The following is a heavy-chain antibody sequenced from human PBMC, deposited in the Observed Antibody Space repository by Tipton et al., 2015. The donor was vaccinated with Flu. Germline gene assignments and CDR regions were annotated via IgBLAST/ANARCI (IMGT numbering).Heavy chain of an antibody. V-gene: IGHV4-4*08. J-gene: IGHJ5*02. CDR2: ISTSGST. D-gene: IGHD6-13*01. Sequence: TLSLTCSVSGSSMYGYYWTWIRQPPGKGLEWIGRISTSGSTNYNPSLKSRVTISVDTSKNQFSLNLSSVTAADTAVYYCARVIAAAGFYNWFDPWGQGTLVTVSS. CDR1: GSSMYGYY. CDR3: ARVIAAAGFYNWFDP.